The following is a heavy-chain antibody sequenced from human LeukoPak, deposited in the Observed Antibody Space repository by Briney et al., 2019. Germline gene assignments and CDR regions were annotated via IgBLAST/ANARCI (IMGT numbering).Heavy chain of an antibody. J-gene: IGHJ5*02. CDR1: GGSISRYY. D-gene: IGHD2-15*01. V-gene: IGHV4-59*01. CDR2: IYSSENT. CDR3: ARAVRFCTGDTCYRWFDP. Sequence: PSETLSLTCTVSGGSISRYYWSWIRQPPGKGLEGIGCIYSSENTYYNPSLNSRGTILVDTSKNQFSLKLSSVTAADTAVYSSARAVRFCTGDTCYRWFDPWGQGTLVTVSS.